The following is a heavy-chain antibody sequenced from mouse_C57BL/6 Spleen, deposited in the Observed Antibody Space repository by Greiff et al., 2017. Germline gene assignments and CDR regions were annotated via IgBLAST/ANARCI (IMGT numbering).Heavy chain of an antibody. Sequence: EVQLQQSGAELVKPGASVKLSCTASGYNIKDYYMPWVKQRPEQGLEWIGRIDPEDGETKYDPKLQGKAPITVDTSSNTAYLQLSSRTSEYTAVNYCARERELRPYYAMDYWGQGTSVTVSS. J-gene: IGHJ4*01. V-gene: IGHV14-2*01. D-gene: IGHD3-2*02. CDR2: IDPEDGET. CDR1: GYNIKDYY. CDR3: ARERELRPYYAMDY.